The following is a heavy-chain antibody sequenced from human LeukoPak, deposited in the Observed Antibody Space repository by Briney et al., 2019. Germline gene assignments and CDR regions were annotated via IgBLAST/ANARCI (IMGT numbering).Heavy chain of an antibody. D-gene: IGHD3-9*01. CDR1: GFTFSSYE. V-gene: IGHV3-48*03. CDR3: AREDYFDWLAFDY. J-gene: IGHJ4*02. Sequence: SGGSLRLSCAASGFTFSSYEMNWVRQAPGKGLEWVSYISSSGSTIYYADSVKGRFTISRDNAKNSLYLQMNSLRAEDTAVYYCAREDYFDWLAFDYWGQGTLVTVS. CDR2: ISSSGSTI.